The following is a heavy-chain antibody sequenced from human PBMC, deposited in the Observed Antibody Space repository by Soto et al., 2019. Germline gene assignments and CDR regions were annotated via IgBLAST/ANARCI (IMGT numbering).Heavy chain of an antibody. Sequence: QVQLVQSGAEVKKPGASVKVSCKASGYTFTSYAMHWVRQAPGQRLEWMGWINAGNGNTKYSQKFQGRVTITRDTTANTAYMDLSSLRSEDTAVYYCARGFLGGGADWFDPWGQGTLVTVSS. CDR1: GYTFTSYA. CDR2: INAGNGNT. CDR3: ARGFLGGGADWFDP. D-gene: IGHD2-21*01. V-gene: IGHV1-3*01. J-gene: IGHJ5*02.